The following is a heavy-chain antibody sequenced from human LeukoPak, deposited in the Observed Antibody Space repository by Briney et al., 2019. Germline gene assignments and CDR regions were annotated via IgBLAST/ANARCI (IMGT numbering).Heavy chain of an antibody. J-gene: IGHJ4*02. D-gene: IGHD6-19*01. CDR3: AKDSQYSSPFDY. Sequence: GGSLRLSCAGSGFTFSHYAMSWVRQAPGKGLEWVSAISGSGGSTYYADSVKGRFTISRDNSKNTLYLQMNSLRAEDTAVYYCAKDSQYSSPFDYWGQGTLVTVSS. CDR2: ISGSGGST. V-gene: IGHV3-23*01. CDR1: GFTFSHYA.